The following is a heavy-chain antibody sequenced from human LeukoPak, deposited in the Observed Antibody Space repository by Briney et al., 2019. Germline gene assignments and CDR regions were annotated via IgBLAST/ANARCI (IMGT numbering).Heavy chain of an antibody. CDR3: ARVSGRWLVRGWFDP. V-gene: IGHV4-4*07. Sequence: SETLSLTCTVSGGSISSYYWSWIRQPAGKGLEWIGRIYSSGSTSGSTNYNPSLKSRVTISVDTSKNQFSLKLSSVTAADTAVYYCARVSGRWLVRGWFDPWGQGTLVTVSS. D-gene: IGHD6-19*01. CDR1: GGSISSYY. J-gene: IGHJ5*02. CDR2: IYSSGSTSGST.